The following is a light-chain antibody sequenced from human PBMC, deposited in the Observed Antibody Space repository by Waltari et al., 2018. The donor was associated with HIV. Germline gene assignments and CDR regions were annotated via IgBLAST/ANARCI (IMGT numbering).Light chain of an antibody. V-gene: IGLV2-23*02. CDR3: SSYAGSSTLV. Sequence: QSALTPPASVSGSPGQSNTISCTGTSSDVGGSNYVYWYQQHPGKAPILMLYDVSKRPSGVAIRHPGSKSGTTASLTISGLEAEDEADYYCSSYAGSSTLVFGGGTKLTVL. J-gene: IGLJ3*02. CDR2: DVS. CDR1: SSDVGGSNY.